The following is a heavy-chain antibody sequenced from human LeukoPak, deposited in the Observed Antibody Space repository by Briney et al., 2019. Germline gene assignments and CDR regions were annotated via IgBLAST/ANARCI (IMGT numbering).Heavy chain of an antibody. J-gene: IGHJ4*02. Sequence: ASVTVSFTASGYTFTDYYIHWVRQAPGQGLEWMGWINPNSGGTDYAQKFQGRVTMIRDTSISTAYMELSSLTSDDTAVYYCARDSHSSGWYLPDYWGQGTLVTVSS. CDR3: ARDSHSSGWYLPDY. V-gene: IGHV1-2*02. D-gene: IGHD6-19*01. CDR1: GYTFTDYY. CDR2: INPNSGGT.